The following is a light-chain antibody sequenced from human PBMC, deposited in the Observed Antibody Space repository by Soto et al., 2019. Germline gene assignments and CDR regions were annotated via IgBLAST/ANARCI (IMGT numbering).Light chain of an antibody. CDR3: QQSYSTPPLT. V-gene: IGKV1-39*01. CDR1: QNIRIY. Sequence: DIQMTQSPSSLSASIGDSVTITCRASQNIRIYLSWYQQKPGNAPKLLISAASSLQSGVPSRFSGSGSGTDFTLTITSLQPEDFATYYCQQSYSTPPLTFGGGTKVEIK. CDR2: AAS. J-gene: IGKJ4*01.